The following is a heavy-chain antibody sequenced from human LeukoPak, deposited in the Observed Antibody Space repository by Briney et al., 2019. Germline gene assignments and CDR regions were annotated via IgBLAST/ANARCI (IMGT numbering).Heavy chain of an antibody. Sequence: ASVKVSCKASRGTFSSYAISWVRQAPGQGLEWMGGIIPIFGTANYAQKFQGRVTITTDESTSTAYMELSSLRSEDTAVYYCARVGGSSTGGDWFDPWGQGTLVTVSS. J-gene: IGHJ5*02. CDR2: IIPIFGTA. V-gene: IGHV1-69*05. CDR1: RGTFSSYA. D-gene: IGHD1-26*01. CDR3: ARVGGSSTGGDWFDP.